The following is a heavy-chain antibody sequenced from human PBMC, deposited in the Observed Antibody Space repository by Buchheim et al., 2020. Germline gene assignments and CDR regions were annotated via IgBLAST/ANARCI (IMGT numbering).Heavy chain of an antibody. D-gene: IGHD1-7*01. J-gene: IGHJ4*02. V-gene: IGHV4-31*03. CDR2: IYYTGSS. Sequence: QVQLQESGSGLVKPSQTLSLTCSVSGGSISSGAYYWSWIRQHPGKGPEYIGYIYYTGSSHYNPSLKSRLSMSADTSKNQFSLKLTSVTAADTAVYYCAKESFNWNYVRFFGHWGQGTL. CDR1: GGSISSGAYY. CDR3: AKESFNWNYVRFFGH.